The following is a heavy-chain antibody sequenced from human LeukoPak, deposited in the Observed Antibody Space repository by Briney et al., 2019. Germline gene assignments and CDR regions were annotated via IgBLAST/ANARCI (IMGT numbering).Heavy chain of an antibody. CDR1: SGSITSYY. V-gene: IGHV4-39*01. CDR3: AGLIRPGWFDP. CDR2: IYYSGST. Sequence: PSETLSLTCSVSSGSITSYYWGWIRQPPGKGLEWIANIYYSGSTYYNPSLKSRVTISVDTSKNQFSLKLSSVTAADTAVYYCAGLIRPGWFDPWGQGTLVTVSS. J-gene: IGHJ5*02. D-gene: IGHD1-14*01.